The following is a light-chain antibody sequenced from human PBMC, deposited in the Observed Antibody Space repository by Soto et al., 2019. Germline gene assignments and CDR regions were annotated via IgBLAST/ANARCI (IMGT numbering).Light chain of an antibody. V-gene: IGKV3-11*01. CDR1: QSVRSN. J-gene: IGKJ5*01. CDR3: QQRSSWPIT. CDR2: GAS. Sequence: EIVLTQSPSTLSASPWERATLSCRASQSVRSNLAWYQQKPGQSPRLLIYGASTRATGIPARFSGSGSGTDFTLTISSLEPDDFAVYYCQQRSSWPITFGQGTRMEI.